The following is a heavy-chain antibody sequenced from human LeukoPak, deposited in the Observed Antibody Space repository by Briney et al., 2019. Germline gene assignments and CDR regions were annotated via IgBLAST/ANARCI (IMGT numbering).Heavy chain of an antibody. CDR2: IYYSGST. V-gene: IGHV4-31*03. J-gene: IGHJ3*02. Sequence: SETLSLTCTVSGGSISSGGYYWSWIRQHPGKGLEWIGYIYYSGSTYYSPSLKSRVTISVDTSKNQISLNLSSVTAADTAVYYCARRTMANLRAFDIWGQGTTVTVSS. CDR3: ARRTMANLRAFDI. CDR1: GGSISSGGYY. D-gene: IGHD3-10*01.